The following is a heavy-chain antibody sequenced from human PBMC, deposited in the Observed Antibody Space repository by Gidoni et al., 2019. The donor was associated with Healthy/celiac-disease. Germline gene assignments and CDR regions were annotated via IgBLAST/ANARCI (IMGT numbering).Heavy chain of an antibody. CDR1: GFTFSSYS. CDR2: ISSSSSYI. V-gene: IGHV3-21*01. CDR3: AREVPQYYGMDV. J-gene: IGHJ6*02. Sequence: EVQLVESGGGLVKPGGSLRLSCAASGFTFSSYSMNWVRQAPGKGLEWVSSISSSSSYIYYADSVKGRFTSSRDNAKNSLYLQMNSRRAEDTAVYYCAREVPQYYGMDVWGQGTTVTVSS.